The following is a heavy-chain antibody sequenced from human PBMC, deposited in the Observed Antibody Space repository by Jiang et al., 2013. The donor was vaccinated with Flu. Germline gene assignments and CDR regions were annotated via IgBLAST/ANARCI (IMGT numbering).Heavy chain of an antibody. Sequence: KKPGESLKISCKGSGYSFTSYWIGWVRQMPGKGLEWMGIIYPGDSDTRYSPSFQGQVTISADKSISTAYLQWSSLKASDTAMYYCARHGPSYYDFWSGLLADYYYYGMDVWGQGTTVTVSS. CDR2: IYPGDSDT. D-gene: IGHD3-3*01. J-gene: IGHJ6*02. CDR3: ARHGPSYYDFWSGLLADYYYYGMDV. CDR1: GYSFTSYW. V-gene: IGHV5-51*01.